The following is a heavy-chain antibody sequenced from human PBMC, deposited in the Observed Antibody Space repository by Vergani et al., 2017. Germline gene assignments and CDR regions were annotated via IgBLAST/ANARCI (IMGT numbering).Heavy chain of an antibody. CDR2: IKQDGSEK. CDR1: GFTFSSYW. Sequence: EVQLVESGGGLVQPGGSLRLSCAASGFTFSSYWMSWVRQAPGKGLEWVANIKQDGSEKYYVDSVKGRFTISRDNAKNSLYLQMNSLRAEDTAVYYCARLAVAGTTYYYGMDVWGQGTTVTVSS. CDR3: ARLAVAGTTYYYGMDV. D-gene: IGHD6-19*01. V-gene: IGHV3-7*01. J-gene: IGHJ6*02.